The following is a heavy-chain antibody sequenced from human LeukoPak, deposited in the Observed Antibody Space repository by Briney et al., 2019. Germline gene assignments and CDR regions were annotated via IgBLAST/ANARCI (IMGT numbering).Heavy chain of an antibody. Sequence: PGGSLRLSCAASGFTFSSYGMHWVRQAPGKGLEWVAFIRYDGSNKYYADSVKGRFTISRDNSKNTLYLQMNSLRAEDTAVYYCAIIGVVAAKVGLDYWGQGTLVTVSS. V-gene: IGHV3-30*02. CDR3: AIIGVVAAKVGLDY. D-gene: IGHD2-15*01. CDR2: IRYDGSNK. J-gene: IGHJ4*02. CDR1: GFTFSSYG.